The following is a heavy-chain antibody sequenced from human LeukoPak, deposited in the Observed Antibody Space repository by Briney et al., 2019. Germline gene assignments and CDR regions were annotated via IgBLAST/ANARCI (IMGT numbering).Heavy chain of an antibody. CDR3: AKRMSVDDAFDI. CDR2: ISGSGGST. V-gene: IGHV3-23*01. D-gene: IGHD4-23*01. Sequence: PGGSLRLSCAASGFTFSTYAMSWVRQTPERGLEWVSAISGSGGSTYYADSVKGRFTISRDNSKNTLYMQMNSLRAEDTAVYYCAKRMSVDDAFDIWGQGTMVTVSS. J-gene: IGHJ3*02. CDR1: GFTFSTYA.